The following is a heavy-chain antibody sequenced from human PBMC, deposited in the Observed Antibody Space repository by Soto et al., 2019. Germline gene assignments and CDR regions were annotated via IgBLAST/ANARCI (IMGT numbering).Heavy chain of an antibody. CDR3: ATRMVGASTPFDY. D-gene: IGHD1-26*01. Sequence: GGSLSLSCAASGFTFSNYAMCWVRPAPGKGLEWVSTITGTGGHIYYADSVKGRFTISRDNSKNTLYVQMNSLRAEDTAVYYSATRMVGASTPFDYWGQGTLVTVSS. V-gene: IGHV3-23*01. J-gene: IGHJ4*02. CDR2: ITGTGGHI. CDR1: GFTFSNYA.